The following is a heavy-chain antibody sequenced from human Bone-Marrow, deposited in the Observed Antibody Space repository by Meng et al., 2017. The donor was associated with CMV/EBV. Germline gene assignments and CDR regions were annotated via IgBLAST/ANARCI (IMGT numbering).Heavy chain of an antibody. Sequence: GESLKISCAASGFTFSSYSMNWVRQAPGKGLEWVSSISSSSSYIYYADSVKGRFTISRDNAKNSLYLQMNSLRAEDTAVYYCASHYYYYYGMDVWGQGTTVTVSS. CDR3: ASHYYYYYGMDV. CDR2: ISSSSSYI. V-gene: IGHV3-21*01. CDR1: GFTFSSYS. J-gene: IGHJ6*02.